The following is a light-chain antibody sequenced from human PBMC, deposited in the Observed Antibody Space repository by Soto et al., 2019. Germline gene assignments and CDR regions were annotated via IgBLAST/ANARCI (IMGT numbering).Light chain of an antibody. CDR3: QQYILSPWT. V-gene: IGKV3-20*01. CDR2: AAS. Sequence: EIVLTQSPGTLSSSPGEGITLSCRASQTVSKNYLAWYQQKPGQAPRLLIDAASTRATGIPDRFSGSGSGTDFTLTISRLEPEDFAVYYCQQYILSPWTFGQGTKVDIK. CDR1: QTVSKNY. J-gene: IGKJ1*01.